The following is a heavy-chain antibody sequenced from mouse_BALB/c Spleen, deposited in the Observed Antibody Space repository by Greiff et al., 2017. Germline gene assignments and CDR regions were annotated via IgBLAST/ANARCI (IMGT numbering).Heavy chain of an antibody. Sequence: EVKLVESGGGLVQPGGSMKLSCVASGFTFSNYWMNWVRQSPEKGLEWVAEIRLKSNNYATHYAESVKGRFTISRDDSKSSVYLQMNNLRAEDTGIYYCTRNYYLDYWGQGTTLTVSS. CDR1: GFTFSNYW. V-gene: IGHV6-6*02. CDR2: IRLKSNNYAT. D-gene: IGHD2-1*01. J-gene: IGHJ2*01. CDR3: TRNYYLDY.